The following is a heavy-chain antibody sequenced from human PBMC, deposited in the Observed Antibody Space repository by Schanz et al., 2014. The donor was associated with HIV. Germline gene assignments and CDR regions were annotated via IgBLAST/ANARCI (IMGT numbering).Heavy chain of an antibody. Sequence: QVQLVQSGAEVKKPGSSVKVSCKASGGSFSSYAINWVRQAPGQGLEWMGGIIPIFGTANYAQKFQGRVTITADESTSTAYMELSSLRSEDTAVYYCARDLSIASSTPTLAFDIWGQGTMVTVSS. CDR2: IIPIFGTA. D-gene: IGHD2-2*01. CDR1: GGSFSSYA. J-gene: IGHJ3*02. CDR3: ARDLSIASSTPTLAFDI. V-gene: IGHV1-69*01.